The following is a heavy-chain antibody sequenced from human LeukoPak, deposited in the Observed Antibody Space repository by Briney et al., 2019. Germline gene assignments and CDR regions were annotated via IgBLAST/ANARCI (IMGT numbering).Heavy chain of an antibody. CDR3: AKDYCSSTSCLRVYYFDY. Sequence: GGSLRLSCAASGFTFSSYAMSWVRQAPGKGLEWVSAISGSGGSTYYADSVKGRFTISRDNSKNTLYLQMNSLRAEDTAVYYCAKDYCSSTSCLRVYYFDYWGQGTLVTVSS. J-gene: IGHJ4*02. D-gene: IGHD2-2*01. CDR2: ISGSGGST. V-gene: IGHV3-23*01. CDR1: GFTFSSYA.